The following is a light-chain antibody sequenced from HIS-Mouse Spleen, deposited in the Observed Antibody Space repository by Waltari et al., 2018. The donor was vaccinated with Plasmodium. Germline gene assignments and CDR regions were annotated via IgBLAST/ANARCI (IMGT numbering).Light chain of an antibody. Sequence: QAVLTQPSSLSASPGASASLTCTLRSGINVGTYRIYWYQQKPGSPPQYLLRYKSDSEKKEGAGVPSRCSGAKEASANAGMLLIAGLQSEDEADYYCMIWHSSAWVFGGGTKLTVL. CDR2: YKSDSEK. CDR1: SGINVGTYR. V-gene: IGLV5-45*03. CDR3: MIWHSSAWV. J-gene: IGLJ3*02.